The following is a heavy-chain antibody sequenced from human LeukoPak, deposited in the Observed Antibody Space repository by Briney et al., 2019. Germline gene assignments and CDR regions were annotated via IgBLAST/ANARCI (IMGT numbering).Heavy chain of an antibody. CDR1: GGSISSYD. J-gene: IGHJ2*01. CDR3: ARVSSSWYQDWYFDL. D-gene: IGHD6-13*01. V-gene: IGHV4-4*07. Sequence: SGTLSLTCTVSGGSISSYDWSWIRQPAGKGLEWIGRTYTSGSTNYNPSLKSRVTMSVDMSKNQFSLKLSSMIAADTAVYYCARVSSSWYQDWYFDLWGRGTLVTVPS. CDR2: TYTSGST.